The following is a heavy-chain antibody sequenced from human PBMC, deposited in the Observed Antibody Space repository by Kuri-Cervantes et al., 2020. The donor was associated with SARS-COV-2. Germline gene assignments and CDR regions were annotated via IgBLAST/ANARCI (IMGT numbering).Heavy chain of an antibody. CDR3: ASGYSIDY. D-gene: IGHD3-22*01. CDR2: VSYDGSKK. CDR1: GFTFSSYA. Sequence: GESLKISCAASGFTFSSYAMHWVRQAPGKGLEWVAVVSYDGSKKCYADSVKGRYTISRDNSKNTLYLQMNSLRAEDTAVYYCASGYSIDYWGQGTLVTVSS. J-gene: IGHJ4*02. V-gene: IGHV3-30-3*01.